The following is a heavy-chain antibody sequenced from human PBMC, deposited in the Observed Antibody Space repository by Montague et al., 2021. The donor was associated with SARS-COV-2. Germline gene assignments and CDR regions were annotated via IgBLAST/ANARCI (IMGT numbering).Heavy chain of an antibody. CDR2: IDPDGSTK. J-gene: IGHJ6*02. V-gene: IGHV3-7*01. CDR1: GFTFSTSW. Sequence: SLRLSCAASGFTFSTSWMNWVRQTPEKGLEWVANIDPDGSTKSYVDSVEGRVTMTRDNAKNSLSLHINSLRVDDTAVYYCAGWFGEQNVWGQGTTVTVSS. D-gene: IGHD3-10*01. CDR3: AGWFGEQNV.